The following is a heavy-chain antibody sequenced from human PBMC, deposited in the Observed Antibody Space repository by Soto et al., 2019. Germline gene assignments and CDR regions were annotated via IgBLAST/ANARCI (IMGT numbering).Heavy chain of an antibody. CDR1: GGSISSGGYY. D-gene: IGHD2-2*01. J-gene: IGHJ3*02. Sequence: SETLSLTCTVSGGSISSGGYYWSWIRQHPGKGLEWIGYIYYSGSTYYNPSLKSRVTISVDTSKNQFSLKLSSVTAADTAVYYCARPGRATIFPAANDAFDIWGQGTMVTVSS. CDR3: ARPGRATIFPAANDAFDI. CDR2: IYYSGST. V-gene: IGHV4-31*03.